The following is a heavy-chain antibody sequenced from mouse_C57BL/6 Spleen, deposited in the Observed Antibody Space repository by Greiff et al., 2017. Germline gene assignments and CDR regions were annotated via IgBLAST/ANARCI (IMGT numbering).Heavy chain of an antibody. CDR3: ASEAYGSSPAWFAY. J-gene: IGHJ3*01. V-gene: IGHV1-64*01. CDR2: IHPNSGST. CDR1: GYTFTSYW. D-gene: IGHD1-1*01. Sequence: QVQLKESGAELVKPGASVKLSCKASGYTFTSYWMHWVKQRPGQGLEWIGMIHPNSGSTNYNEKFKSKATLTVDKSSSTAYMQLSSLTSEDSAVYYCASEAYGSSPAWFAYWGQGTLVTVSA.